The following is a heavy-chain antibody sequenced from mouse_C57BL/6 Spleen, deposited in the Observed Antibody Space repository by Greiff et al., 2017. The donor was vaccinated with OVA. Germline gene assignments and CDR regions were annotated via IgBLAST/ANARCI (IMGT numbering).Heavy chain of an antibody. CDR3: ARRGVTTDYYAMDY. J-gene: IGHJ4*01. CDR2: ISGGGGNT. Sequence: EVKLMESGGGLVKPGGSLKLSCAASGFTFSSYTMSWVRQTPEKRLEWVATISGGGGNTYYPDSVKGRFTISRDNAKNTLYLQMSSLRSEDTALYYCARRGVTTDYYAMDYWGQGTSVTVSS. D-gene: IGHD2-2*01. CDR1: GFTFSSYT. V-gene: IGHV5-9*01.